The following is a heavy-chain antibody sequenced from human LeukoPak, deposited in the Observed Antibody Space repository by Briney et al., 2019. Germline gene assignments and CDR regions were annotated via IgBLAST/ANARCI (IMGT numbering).Heavy chain of an antibody. D-gene: IGHD4-17*01. CDR3: ARGPYGEFDY. CDR2: IIPILGTA. Sequence: SVKVSCKASGGTFSSYAISWVRQAPGQGLEWMGRIIPILGTANYAQKFQGIVTITTDESTSTTYMELSSLRSEDTAVYYCARGPYGEFDYWGQGTLVTVSS. J-gene: IGHJ4*02. CDR1: GGTFSSYA. V-gene: IGHV1-69*05.